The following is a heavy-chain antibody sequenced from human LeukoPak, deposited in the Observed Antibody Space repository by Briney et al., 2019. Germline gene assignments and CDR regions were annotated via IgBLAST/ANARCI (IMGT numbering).Heavy chain of an antibody. Sequence: ASVKVSCKASGYTFTSYGISWVRQAPGQGLEWMGWISAYNGNTNYAQKLQGRVTMHTDTSTSTAYMELRSLKSDDTAVYYCASGGNIVVVPAANYYFDYWGQGTLVTVSS. CDR1: GYTFTSYG. V-gene: IGHV1-18*01. CDR3: ASGGNIVVVPAANYYFDY. D-gene: IGHD2-2*01. CDR2: ISAYNGNT. J-gene: IGHJ4*02.